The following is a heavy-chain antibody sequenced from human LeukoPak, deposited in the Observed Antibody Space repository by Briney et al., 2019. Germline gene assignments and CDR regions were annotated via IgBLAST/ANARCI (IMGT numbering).Heavy chain of an antibody. CDR1: GFTFSSYW. J-gene: IGHJ4*02. D-gene: IGHD3-16*02. CDR3: AKESMITFGGVIVGDY. Sequence: GGSLRLSCAASGFTFSSYWMSWVRQAPGKGLEWVANMNQDGSEKYYVDSVKGRFTISRDNSKNTLYLQMNSLRAEDTAVYYCAKESMITFGGVIVGDYWGQGTLVTVSS. V-gene: IGHV3-7*03. CDR2: MNQDGSEK.